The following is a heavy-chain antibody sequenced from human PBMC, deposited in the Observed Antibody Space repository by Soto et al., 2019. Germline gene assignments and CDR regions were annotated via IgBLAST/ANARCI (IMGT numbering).Heavy chain of an antibody. J-gene: IGHJ4*02. V-gene: IGHV3-11*01. CDR3: ARVREWCMLFDY. CDR2: ISSSGSTI. CDR1: GFTFSDYY. D-gene: IGHD2-8*01. Sequence: LGGSLRLSCAASGFTFSDYYMSWIRQAPGKGLEWVSYISSSGSTIYYADSVKGRFTISRDNAKNSLYLQMNSLRAEDTAVYYCARVREWCMLFDYWGQGTLVTVSS.